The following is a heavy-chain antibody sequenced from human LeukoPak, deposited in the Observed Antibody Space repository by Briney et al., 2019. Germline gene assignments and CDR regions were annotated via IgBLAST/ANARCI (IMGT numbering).Heavy chain of an antibody. V-gene: IGHV1-2*02. J-gene: IGHJ4*02. CDR3: ARANSAIRFLAHFPGY. CDR1: GYTFTGYY. Sequence: ASVKVSCKASGYTFTGYYMHWVRQAPGQGLEWMGWTNPNSGGTNYAQKFQGRVTMTRDTSISTAYMELSRLRSDDTAVYYCARANSAIRFLAHFPGYWGQGTLVTVSS. D-gene: IGHD3-3*01. CDR2: TNPNSGGT.